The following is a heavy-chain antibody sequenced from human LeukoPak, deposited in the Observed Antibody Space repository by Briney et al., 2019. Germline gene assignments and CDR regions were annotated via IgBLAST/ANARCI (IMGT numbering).Heavy chain of an antibody. D-gene: IGHD3-3*01. CDR2: IRSKANSYAT. CDR1: GFTFSGSA. V-gene: IGHV3-73*01. Sequence: GGSLKLSCAASGFTFSGSAMHWVRQASGKGLEWVGRIRSKANSYATAYAASVKGRFTISRDDSKNTAYLQMNSLKTEDTAVYCCTRHTNWYFDYWGQGTLVTVSS. J-gene: IGHJ4*02. CDR3: TRHTNWYFDY.